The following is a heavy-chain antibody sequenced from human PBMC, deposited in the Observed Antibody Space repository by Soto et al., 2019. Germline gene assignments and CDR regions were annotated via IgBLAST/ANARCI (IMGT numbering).Heavy chain of an antibody. CDR1: GYTFTSYG. CDR2: INPNSGGT. J-gene: IGHJ6*02. V-gene: IGHV1-2*04. CDR3: ARVNVGIAAPSQGGYYYYYGMDV. Sequence: ASVKVSCKASGYTFTSYGISWVRQAPGQGLEWMGWINPNSGGTNYAQKFQGWVTMTRDTSISTAYMELSRLRSDDTAVYYCARVNVGIAAPSQGGYYYYYGMDVWGQGTTVTVSS. D-gene: IGHD6-6*01.